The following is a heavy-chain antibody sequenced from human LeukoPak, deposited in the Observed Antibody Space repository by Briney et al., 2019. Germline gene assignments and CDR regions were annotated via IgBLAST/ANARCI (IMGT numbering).Heavy chain of an antibody. J-gene: IGHJ4*02. CDR2: IWYDGSDA. CDR3: AKEEWFRFDI. V-gene: IGHV3-30*02. Sequence: PGGSLRLSCAASGFTFRSNGMHWVRQAPGRGLEWVTYIWYDGSDADYADPVKGRFTISRDNSKNTLYLQMNSLRADDTAVYFCAKEEWFRFDIWGQGTSVTVSS. CDR1: GFTFRSNG. D-gene: IGHD3-10*01.